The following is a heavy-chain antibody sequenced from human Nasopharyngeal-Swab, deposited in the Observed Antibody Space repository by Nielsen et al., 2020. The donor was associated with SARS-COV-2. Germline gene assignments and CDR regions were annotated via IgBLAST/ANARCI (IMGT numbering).Heavy chain of an antibody. CDR2: IYYSGST. V-gene: IGHV4-39*07. CDR1: GGSISSSSYY. J-gene: IGHJ4*02. Sequence: SETLSLTCTVSGGSISSSSYYWGWIRQPPGKGLEWIGSIYYSGSTNYNPSLKSRVTISVDTSKNQFSLKLSSVTAADTAVYYCARGRGDSSSWYGDYWGQGTLVTVSS. CDR3: ARGRGDSSSWYGDY. D-gene: IGHD6-13*01.